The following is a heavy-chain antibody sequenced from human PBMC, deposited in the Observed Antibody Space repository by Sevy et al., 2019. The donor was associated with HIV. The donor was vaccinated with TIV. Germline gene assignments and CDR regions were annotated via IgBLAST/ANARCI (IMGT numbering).Heavy chain of an antibody. CDR2: IKQDGSEK. D-gene: IGHD3-22*01. V-gene: IGHV3-7*01. CDR1: GFTFSSYW. CDR3: ARPYRTDPFYYSGSGGYYYPSYFDY. J-gene: IGHJ4*02. Sequence: GGSLRLSCAASGFTFSSYWMSWVRQAPGKGLEWVANIKQDGSEKYYVDSVKGRFTISRDNARNSRYLQMNSLRAGDTAVYYCARPYRTDPFYYSGSGGYYYPSYFDYWGQGTLVTVSS.